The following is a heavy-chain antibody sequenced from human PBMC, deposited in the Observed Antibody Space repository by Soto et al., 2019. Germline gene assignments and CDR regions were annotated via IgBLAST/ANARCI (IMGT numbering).Heavy chain of an antibody. CDR1: GGSFSASY. J-gene: IGHJ6*02. V-gene: IGHV4-34*01. CDR3: ARARIAAVGLYYYYYGLDV. Sequence: QVHLQQWGAGLLKPSETLSLTCTVFGGSFSASYWGWIRQSPWKGLEWIGEINHSGTTNYNPSLKSRVTISVDTSQNQFSLRLSSVPAAVTAVYYCARARIAAVGLYYYYYGLDVWGQGTTVTVSS. D-gene: IGHD6-13*01. CDR2: INHSGTT.